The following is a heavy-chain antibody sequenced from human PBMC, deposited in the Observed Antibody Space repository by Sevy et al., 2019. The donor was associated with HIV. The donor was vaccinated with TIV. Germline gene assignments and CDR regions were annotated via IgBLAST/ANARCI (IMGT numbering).Heavy chain of an antibody. Sequence: CLRLSCAASGFIFSNYAIHWVRRAPGKGLERVAVISYDGSNKHYAASVKGRFTISRDNSRNTLFLQMNSLRLDDTAVYYCARDPSFSSDTRGYYPFDSWGQGTLVTVSS. J-gene: IGHJ4*02. V-gene: IGHV3-30*01. CDR1: GFIFSNYA. CDR3: ARDPSFSSDTRGYYPFDS. D-gene: IGHD3-22*01. CDR2: ISYDGSNK.